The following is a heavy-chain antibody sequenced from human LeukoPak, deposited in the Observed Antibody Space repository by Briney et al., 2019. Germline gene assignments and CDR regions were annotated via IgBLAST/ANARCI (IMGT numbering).Heavy chain of an antibody. D-gene: IGHD6-13*01. V-gene: IGHV4-4*07. J-gene: IGHJ4*02. Sequence: SETLSLTCTVSGGSISSYYWSWIRQPPGKGLEWIGRIYTSGSTNYNPSLKSRVTMSVDTSKNQFSLKLSSVTAADTAVYYCAREPPATGKVGPFDYWGQGTLVTVSS. CDR2: IYTSGST. CDR3: AREPPATGKVGPFDY. CDR1: GGSISSYY.